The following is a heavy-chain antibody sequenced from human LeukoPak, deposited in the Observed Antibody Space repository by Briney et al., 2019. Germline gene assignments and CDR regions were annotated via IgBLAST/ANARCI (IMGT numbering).Heavy chain of an antibody. CDR1: GDSFSSYW. CDR2: IYPGDPDT. CDR3: ARQSQYCSSNSCYSGLKYFDY. V-gene: IGHV5-51*01. D-gene: IGHD2-2*01. Sequence: GESLKISCKGSGDSFSSYWIGWVRQMPGKGLEWRGIIYPGDPDTRYSPSFQGQVTISADKSISTAYLQWSSLKASDTAMYYCARQSQYCSSNSCYSGLKYFDYWGQGTLVIVSS. J-gene: IGHJ4*02.